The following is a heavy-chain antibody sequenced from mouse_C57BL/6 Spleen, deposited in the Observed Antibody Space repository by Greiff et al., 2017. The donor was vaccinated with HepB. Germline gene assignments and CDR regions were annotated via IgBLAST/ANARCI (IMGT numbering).Heavy chain of an antibody. CDR3: ARGATVVNFDV. CDR2: IDPSDSYT. D-gene: IGHD1-1*01. Sequence: QVQLKQPGAELVMPGASVKLSCKASGYTFTSYWMHWVKQRPGQGLEWIGEIDPSDSYTNYNQKFKGKSTLTVDKSSSTAYMQLSSLTSEDSAVYDCARGATVVNFDVWGTGTTVTVSS. J-gene: IGHJ1*03. V-gene: IGHV1-69*01. CDR1: GYTFTSYW.